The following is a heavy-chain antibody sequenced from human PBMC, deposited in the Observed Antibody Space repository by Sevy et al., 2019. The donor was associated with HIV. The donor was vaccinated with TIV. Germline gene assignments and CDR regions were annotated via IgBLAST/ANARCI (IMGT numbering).Heavy chain of an antibody. V-gene: IGHV3-21*01. Sequence: GGSLRLSCAASGFTFSSYSMNWVRQAPGKGLEWVSSISSSSSYIYYADSVKGRFTISRDNAKNSLYLQMNSLRGEDTAVYYCARDRGVGTSSYGMDVWGQGTTVTVSS. CDR3: ARDRGVGTSSYGMDV. CDR1: GFTFSSYS. CDR2: ISSSSSYI. D-gene: IGHD1-26*01. J-gene: IGHJ6*02.